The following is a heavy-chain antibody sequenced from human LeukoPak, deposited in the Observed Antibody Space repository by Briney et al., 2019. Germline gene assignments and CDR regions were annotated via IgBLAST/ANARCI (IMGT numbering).Heavy chain of an antibody. CDR3: ARAKSLTIFGVVTQYYFDY. CDR1: GGSISSYY. Sequence: SETLSLTCTVSGGSISSYYWSWIRQPPGKGLEWIGYIYYSGSTNYNPSLKSRVTISVDTSKNQVSLKLSSVTAADTAVYYCARAKSLTIFGVVTQYYFDYWGQGTLVTVSS. J-gene: IGHJ4*02. CDR2: IYYSGST. V-gene: IGHV4-59*01. D-gene: IGHD3-3*01.